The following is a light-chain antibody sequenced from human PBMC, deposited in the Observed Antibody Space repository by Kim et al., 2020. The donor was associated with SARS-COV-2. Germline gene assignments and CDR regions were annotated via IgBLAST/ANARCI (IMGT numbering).Light chain of an antibody. Sequence: LSTGERAPLSCRASQSGSSSYLAWYQQKPGQAPRLLIYGASSRATGIPDRFSGSGSGTDFTLTISRLEPEDFAVYYCQQYGSSSYTFGQGTKLEI. CDR3: QQYGSSSYT. CDR2: GAS. V-gene: IGKV3-20*01. J-gene: IGKJ2*01. CDR1: QSGSSSY.